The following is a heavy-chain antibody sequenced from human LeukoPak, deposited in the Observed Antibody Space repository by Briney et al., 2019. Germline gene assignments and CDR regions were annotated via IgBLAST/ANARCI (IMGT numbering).Heavy chain of an antibody. CDR3: ASARVGATPIDY. CDR2: IRYDGSNK. Sequence: GGSLRLSCAASGFTFSNYGMHWVRQAPGKGLEWVAFIRYDGSNKYYADSVKGRFTISRDNSKNTLYLQMNSLRAEDTAVYYCASARVGATPIDYWGQGTLVTVSS. V-gene: IGHV3-30*02. CDR1: GFTFSNYG. D-gene: IGHD1-26*01. J-gene: IGHJ4*02.